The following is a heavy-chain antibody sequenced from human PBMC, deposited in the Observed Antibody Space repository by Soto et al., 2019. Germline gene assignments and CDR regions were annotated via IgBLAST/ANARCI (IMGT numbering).Heavy chain of an antibody. CDR2: FDPEDGET. Sequence: VKVSCKVSGYTLTELSMHWVRQAPGKGLEWMGGFDPEDGETIYAQKFQGRVTMTEDTSTDTAYMELSSLRSEDTAVYYCATGLGYCTNGVCPYYYYGMDVWGQGTTVTVSS. V-gene: IGHV1-24*01. J-gene: IGHJ6*02. D-gene: IGHD2-8*01. CDR3: ATGLGYCTNGVCPYYYYGMDV. CDR1: GYTLTELS.